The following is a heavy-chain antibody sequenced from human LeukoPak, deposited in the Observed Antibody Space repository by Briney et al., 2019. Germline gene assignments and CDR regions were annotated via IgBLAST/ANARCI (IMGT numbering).Heavy chain of an antibody. CDR3: ASRLGGDSHFDY. Sequence: KPSETLSLTCTVSGGSISSYYWSWIRQPPGKGLEWIGYIYYSGSTNYNPSLKSRVTISVDTSKNQFSLKLSSVTAADTAVYYCASRLGGDSHFDYWGQGTLVTVSS. CDR2: IYYSGST. D-gene: IGHD2-21*02. V-gene: IGHV4-59*01. J-gene: IGHJ4*02. CDR1: GGSISSYY.